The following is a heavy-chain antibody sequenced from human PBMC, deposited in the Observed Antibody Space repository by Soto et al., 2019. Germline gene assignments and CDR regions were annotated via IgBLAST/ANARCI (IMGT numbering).Heavy chain of an antibody. V-gene: IGHV4-39*01. CDR1: GGSISSSSYY. CDR2: IYYSGST. CDR3: ASQLRLPQYYYDSSGSYFDY. D-gene: IGHD3-22*01. Sequence: QLQLQESGPGLVKPSETLSLTCTVSGGSISSSSYYWGWIRQPPGKGLEWIGSIYYSGSTYYNPSLKSRVTISVDTSKNQFSLKLSSVTAADTAVYYCASQLRLPQYYYDSSGSYFDYWGQGTLVTVSS. J-gene: IGHJ4*02.